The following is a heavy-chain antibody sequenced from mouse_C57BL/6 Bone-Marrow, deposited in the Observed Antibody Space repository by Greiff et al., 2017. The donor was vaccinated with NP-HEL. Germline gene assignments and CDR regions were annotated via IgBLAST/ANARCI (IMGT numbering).Heavy chain of an antibody. CDR2: INPGSGGT. V-gene: IGHV1-54*01. Sequence: QVQLQQSGAELVRPGTSVKVSCKASGYAFTNYLIEWVKQRPGQGLEWIGVINPGSGGTNYNEKFKGKATLTADKSSSTAYMQLSSLTSEDSAVYFCARWLRRRLYYAMDYWGQGTSVTVSS. D-gene: IGHD2-2*01. CDR3: ARWLRRRLYYAMDY. J-gene: IGHJ4*01. CDR1: GYAFTNYL.